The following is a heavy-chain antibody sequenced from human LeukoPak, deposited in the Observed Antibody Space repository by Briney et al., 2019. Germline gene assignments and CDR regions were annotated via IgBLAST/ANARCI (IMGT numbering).Heavy chain of an antibody. Sequence: SGTLSLTCAVSGGSISSSNWWSWVRQPPGKGLEWIGVIYHSGSTNYNPSLKSRVTISVDKSKNQFSLKLSSVTAADTAVYYCARDLWKTRGSGSYGDYYYGMDVWGQGTTVTVSS. CDR3: ARDLWKTRGSGSYGDYYYGMDV. CDR2: IYHSGST. CDR1: GGSISSSNW. V-gene: IGHV4-4*02. J-gene: IGHJ6*02. D-gene: IGHD3-10*01.